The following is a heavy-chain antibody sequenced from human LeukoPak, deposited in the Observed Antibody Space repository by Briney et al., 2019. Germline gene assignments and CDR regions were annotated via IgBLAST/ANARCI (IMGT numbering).Heavy chain of an antibody. J-gene: IGHJ6*03. CDR2: ISSSSSYI. CDR1: GFTFSSYS. D-gene: IGHD3-10*02. Sequence: GGSLRLSCAASGFTFSSYSMNWVRQAPGKGRGWVSSISSSSSYIYYADSVKGRFTISRDNAKNSLYLQMNRLRAEDTAVYYCAREGVRGFASLYYYYMDVWGKGTTVTISS. V-gene: IGHV3-21*01. CDR3: AREGVRGFASLYYYYMDV.